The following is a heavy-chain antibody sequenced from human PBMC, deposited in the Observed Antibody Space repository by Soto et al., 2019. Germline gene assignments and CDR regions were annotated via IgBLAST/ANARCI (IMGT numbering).Heavy chain of an antibody. CDR2: ISGSGGST. J-gene: IGHJ4*02. CDR1: GFTFSSYA. D-gene: IGHD6-19*01. Sequence: PGGSLRLSCAASGFTFSSYAMSWVRQAPGKGLEWVSAISGSGGSTYYADSVKGRFTISRDNSKNTLYLQMNSLRAEDTAVYYCAKDRSIAVAGTMGCSDYWGQGTLVTVSS. CDR3: AKDRSIAVAGTMGCSDY. V-gene: IGHV3-23*01.